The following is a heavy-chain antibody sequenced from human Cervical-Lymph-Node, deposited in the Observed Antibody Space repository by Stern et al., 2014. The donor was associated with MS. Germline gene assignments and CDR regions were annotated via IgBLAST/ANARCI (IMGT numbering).Heavy chain of an antibody. CDR2: TYPGDSDT. J-gene: IGHJ5*01. D-gene: IGHD2-2*01. CDR3: ARRIRGCHNTTCGFDS. CDR1: GYSFTSYW. V-gene: IGHV5-51*03. Sequence: EVQLVQSGAEVKKPGESLRISCKGSGYSFTSYWIGWVRQMPGKGLEWMGITYPGDSDTRYSPSFQGQVTISADKSINTAYLQWSSLKASDTAMYYCARRIRGCHNTTCGFDSWGQGTLVTVSS.